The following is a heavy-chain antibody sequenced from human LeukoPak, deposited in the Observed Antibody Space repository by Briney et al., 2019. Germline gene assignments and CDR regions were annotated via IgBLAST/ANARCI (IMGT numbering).Heavy chain of an antibody. CDR3: AKPASMGATSSAFEF. D-gene: IGHD3-16*01. V-gene: IGHV3-30*02. CDR2: IRFDGTNK. Sequence: GGSLTHSRAASGFNFSSYGMHWVRQAPGKGLEWVTFIRFDGTNKYYADSVKGRFTISRDNSKNILYLQMNSLRGDDTAVYYCAKPASMGATSSAFEFWGQGTMVSVSS. CDR1: GFNFSSYG. J-gene: IGHJ3*01.